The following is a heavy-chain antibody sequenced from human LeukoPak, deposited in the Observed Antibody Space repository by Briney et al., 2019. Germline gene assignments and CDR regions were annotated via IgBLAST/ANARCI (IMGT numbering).Heavy chain of an antibody. J-gene: IGHJ4*02. V-gene: IGHV3-23*01. Sequence: GGSLRLSCAASGFTFSNYAMRWVRQAPGKGLEWVSAISGSGGSTYYADSVKGRFTISRDNSKNTLYLQMNSLRAEDTAVYYCAKDPLGFGELLSFYFDYWGQGTLVTVSS. CDR2: ISGSGGST. CDR1: GFTFSNYA. D-gene: IGHD3-10*01. CDR3: AKDPLGFGELLSFYFDY.